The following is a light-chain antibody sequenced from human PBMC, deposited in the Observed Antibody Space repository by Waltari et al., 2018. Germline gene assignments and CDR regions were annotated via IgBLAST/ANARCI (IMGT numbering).Light chain of an antibody. CDR2: AAS. CDR3: QQGHSVPPT. V-gene: IGKV1-12*01. CDR1: QDIGSS. Sequence: EIQMTQSPSSVFASVGDRVAITCRATQDIGSSLAWYQQKPGQGPNLLIYAASNLQTGVPSGFSGSGSGADFTLTINSLQPEDFAVYYCQQGHSVPPTFGQGTRVEIK. J-gene: IGKJ1*01.